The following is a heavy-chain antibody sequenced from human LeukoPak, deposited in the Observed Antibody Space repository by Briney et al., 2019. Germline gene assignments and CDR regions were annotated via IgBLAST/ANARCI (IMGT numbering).Heavy chain of an antibody. D-gene: IGHD2-15*01. CDR3: ARRFIGMDV. CDR2: ISHSGST. Sequence: SETLSLTCAVYGGSFSGYYWSWIRQPPGKGLEWIGEISHSGSTNYNPSLKSRVTISVDTSKNQFSLKLSSVTAADTAVYYCARRFIGMDVWGKGTTVTVSS. V-gene: IGHV4-34*01. CDR1: GGSFSGYY. J-gene: IGHJ6*03.